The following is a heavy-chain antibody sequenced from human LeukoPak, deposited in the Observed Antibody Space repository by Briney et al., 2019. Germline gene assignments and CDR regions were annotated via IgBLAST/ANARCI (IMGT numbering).Heavy chain of an antibody. CDR2: INHSGST. V-gene: IGHV4-34*01. CDR3: AREQWLAANWFDP. CDR1: GGSFSGYY. Sequence: PSETLSLTCAVYGGSFSGYYWSWIRQPPGKGLEWIGEINHSGSTNYNPSLKSRVTISVDTSKNQFSLRLSSVTAADTAVYYCAREQWLAANWFDPWGQGTLVTVSS. J-gene: IGHJ5*02. D-gene: IGHD6-19*01.